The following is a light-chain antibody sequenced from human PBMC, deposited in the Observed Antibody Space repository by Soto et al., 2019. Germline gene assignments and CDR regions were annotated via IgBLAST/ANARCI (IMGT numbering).Light chain of an antibody. CDR2: RDG. V-gene: IGLV1-47*01. CDR1: SSNIGSHF. CDR3: AVWDQSLTGGV. J-gene: IGLJ3*02. Sequence: QLVLTQPPSASGTPGQSLTISCSGSSSNIGSHFVYWYQHLPGTAPKLLIFRDGQRPSVVPARFFGSKSGTSASLAISGLRSEDEADYCCAVWDQSLTGGVFGGGTQLTVL.